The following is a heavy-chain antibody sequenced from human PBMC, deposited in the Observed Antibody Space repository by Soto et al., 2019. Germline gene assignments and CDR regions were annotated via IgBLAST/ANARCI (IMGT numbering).Heavy chain of an antibody. Sequence: ASVKVSCKASGYTFTGYYMHWVRQAPGQGLEWMGWINPNSGGTNYAQKFQGRVTMTRDTSNSTAYMELSRLRSDDTAVYYCARSRSGIGDLDYWGQGTLVTVSS. D-gene: IGHD3-3*01. V-gene: IGHV1-2*02. J-gene: IGHJ4*02. CDR2: INPNSGGT. CDR3: ARSRSGIGDLDY. CDR1: GYTFTGYY.